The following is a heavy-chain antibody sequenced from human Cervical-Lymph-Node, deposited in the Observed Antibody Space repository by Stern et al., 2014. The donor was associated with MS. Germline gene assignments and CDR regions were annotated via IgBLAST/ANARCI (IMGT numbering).Heavy chain of an antibody. J-gene: IGHJ4*02. CDR1: GFTFSSYG. CDR3: ARETRGASGRFDY. V-gene: IGHV3-33*01. CDR2: IWYDGSNK. D-gene: IGHD3-10*01. Sequence: VESGGGVVQPGRSLRLSCAASGFTFSSYGMHWVRQAPGKGLEWVAIIWYDGSNKYYADSVKGRFTISRDNSKNTLYLQMNSLRAEDTAVYYCARETRGASGRFDYWGQGTLVTVSS.